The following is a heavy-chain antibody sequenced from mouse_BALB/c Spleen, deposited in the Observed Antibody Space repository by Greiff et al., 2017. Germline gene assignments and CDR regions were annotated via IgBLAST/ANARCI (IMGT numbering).Heavy chain of an antibody. D-gene: IGHD1-1*01. Sequence: VQLQQSGPELVKPGASVKMSCKASGYTFTSYVMHWVKQKPGQGLEWIGYINPYNDGTKYNEKFKGKATLTSDKSSSTAYMELSSLTSEDSAVYYCTSDSSYGCYFDVWGAGTTDTVSS. CDR1: GYTFTSYV. V-gene: IGHV1-14*01. CDR3: TSDSSYGCYFDV. CDR2: INPYNDGT. J-gene: IGHJ1*01.